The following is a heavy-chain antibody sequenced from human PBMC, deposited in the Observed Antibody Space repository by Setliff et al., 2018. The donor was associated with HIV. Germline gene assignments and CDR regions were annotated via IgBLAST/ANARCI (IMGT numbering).Heavy chain of an antibody. CDR1: GGSISSYS. V-gene: IGHV4-4*08. CDR2: IYTSGST. J-gene: IGHJ6*03. Sequence: SETLSLTCTVSGGSISSYSWSWIRQPPGKGLEWIGYIYTSGSTNYNPSLKSRVTISVDTSENQFSLKLTSVTAADTAVYYCASLDGSESPYIYYYYMDVWGKGTAVTVSS. D-gene: IGHD3-10*01. CDR3: ASLDGSESPYIYYYYMDV.